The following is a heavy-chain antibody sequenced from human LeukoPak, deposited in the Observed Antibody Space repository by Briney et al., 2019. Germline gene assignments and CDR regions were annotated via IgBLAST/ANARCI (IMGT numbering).Heavy chain of an antibody. V-gene: IGHV6-1*01. CDR1: GDSVSSNNGA. J-gene: IGHJ4*02. Sequence: RSQTLSLTCAISGDSVSSNNGAWNWIRQSPPRGLEWLGRTYYRSKWYNDYAGFLMSRITISPDTSKNQFSLQLYSVTPEATAVYYCARDVGTTGWHTFDYWGQGTLVTVSS. CDR3: ARDVGTTGWHTFDY. D-gene: IGHD3-9*01. CDR2: TYYRSKWYN.